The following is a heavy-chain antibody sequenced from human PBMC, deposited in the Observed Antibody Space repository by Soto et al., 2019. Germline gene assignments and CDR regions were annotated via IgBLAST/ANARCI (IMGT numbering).Heavy chain of an antibody. CDR2: IWSDGNKE. J-gene: IGHJ6*02. D-gene: IGHD6-19*01. CDR3: ARDRNGGWFHMDV. CDR1: GFPFWHYG. V-gene: IGHV3-33*01. Sequence: QVQLVESGGGVVQPGRSLRLSCVGSGFPFWHYGMHWVRQAPGKGLEWVAVIWSDGNKESYADFVKGRFASSRDNSNDKLYLEMTSLRVEDTAVYFCARDRNGGWFHMDVWGQGTTVSVSS.